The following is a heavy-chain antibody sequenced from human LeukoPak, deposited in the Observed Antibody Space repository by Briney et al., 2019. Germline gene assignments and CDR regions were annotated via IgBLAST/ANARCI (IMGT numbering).Heavy chain of an antibody. CDR2: IYNNDRT. CDR1: GFTVNTNY. CDR3: ASRQMDYFDY. V-gene: IGHV3-53*01. Sequence: GGSLRLSCVASGFTVNTNYMTWVRQSPGKGLEWVSVIYNNDRTYYADSVKGRFTISRDSSKNTLYLQMNSLRAEDTAVYYCASRQMDYFDYWGQGTLVTVSS. D-gene: IGHD5-24*01. J-gene: IGHJ4*02.